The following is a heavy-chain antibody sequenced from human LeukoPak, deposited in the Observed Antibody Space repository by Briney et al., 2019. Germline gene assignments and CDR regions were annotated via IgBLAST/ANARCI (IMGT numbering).Heavy chain of an antibody. CDR3: ARPRYCSSTSCYYIFDY. CDR2: INHSGST. Sequence: SETLSLTCAVYGGSFSGYYCSWIRQPPGKGLEWIGEINHSGSTNYNPSLKSRVTISVDTSRNQFSLKLSSVTAADTAVYYCARPRYCSSTSCYYIFDYWGQGTLVTVSS. D-gene: IGHD2-2*01. J-gene: IGHJ4*02. V-gene: IGHV4-34*01. CDR1: GGSFSGYY.